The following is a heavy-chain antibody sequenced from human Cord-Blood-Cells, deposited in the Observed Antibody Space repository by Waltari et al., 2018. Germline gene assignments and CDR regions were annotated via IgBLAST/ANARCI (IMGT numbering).Heavy chain of an antibody. D-gene: IGHD2-15*01. Sequence: QVQLVQSGAEVKKPGSSVKVSCKAPGGPFSSYAISWVRHAPGQGLEWMGGISPIFGTANYAQKCQGRVTITADESTSTAYMELSSLRSEDTAVYYCARTLYCSGGSCYYYYGMDVWGQGTTVTVSS. V-gene: IGHV1-69*01. CDR2: ISPIFGTA. J-gene: IGHJ6*02. CDR3: ARTLYCSGGSCYYYYGMDV. CDR1: GGPFSSYA.